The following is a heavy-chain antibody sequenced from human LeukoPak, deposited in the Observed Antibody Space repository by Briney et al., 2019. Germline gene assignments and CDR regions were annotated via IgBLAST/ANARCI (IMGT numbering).Heavy chain of an antibody. D-gene: IGHD2-2*01. CDR2: INHSGST. J-gene: IGHJ4*02. CDR1: GGSISGYY. CDR3: ARGVPAATPSYYFDY. Sequence: SETLSLTCTVSGGSISGYYWSWIRQPPGKGLEWIGEINHSGSTNYNPSLKSRVTISVDTSKNQFSLKLSSVTAADTAVYYCARGVPAATPSYYFDYWGQGTLVTVSS. V-gene: IGHV4-34*01.